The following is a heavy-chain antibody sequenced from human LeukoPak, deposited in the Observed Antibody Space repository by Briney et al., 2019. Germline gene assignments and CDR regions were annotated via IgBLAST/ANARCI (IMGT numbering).Heavy chain of an antibody. J-gene: IGHJ5*02. Sequence: GASVKVSCKASGYTFTSYGISWVRQAPGQGLEGMGWISAYNGNTNYAQKLQGRVTMTTDTSTSTAYMEVRSLRSDDTAVFYCARGLSSTRTNWFDPWGQGTLVTVSS. V-gene: IGHV1-18*01. D-gene: IGHD2-2*01. CDR3: ARGLSSTRTNWFDP. CDR2: ISAYNGNT. CDR1: GYTFTSYG.